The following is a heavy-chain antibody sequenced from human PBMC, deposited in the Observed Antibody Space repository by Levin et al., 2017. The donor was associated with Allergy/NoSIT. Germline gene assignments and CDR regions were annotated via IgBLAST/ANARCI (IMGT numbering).Heavy chain of an antibody. CDR1: GGTFSSYA. Sequence: KISCKASGGTFSSYAISWVRQAPGQGLEWMGGIIPIFGTANYAQKFQGRVTITADKSTSTAYMELSSLRSEDTAVYYCAYDSSGYYRKWFDPWGQGTLVTVSS. V-gene: IGHV1-69*06. CDR2: IIPIFGTA. J-gene: IGHJ5*02. D-gene: IGHD3-22*01. CDR3: AYDSSGYYRKWFDP.